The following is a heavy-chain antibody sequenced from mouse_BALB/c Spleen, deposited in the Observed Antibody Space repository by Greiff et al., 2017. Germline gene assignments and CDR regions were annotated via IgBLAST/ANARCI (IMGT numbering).Heavy chain of an antibody. CDR2: ISSGGST. Sequence: DVMLVESGGGLVKPGGSLKLSCAASGFTFSSYAMSWVRQTPEKRLEWVASISSGGSTYYPDSVKGRFTISRDNARNILYLQMSSLRSEDTAMYYCARGYGSSWYVDVWGEGTTVTVSS. D-gene: IGHD1-1*01. V-gene: IGHV5-6-5*01. CDR3: ARGYGSSWYVDV. CDR1: GFTFSSYA. J-gene: IGHJ1*01.